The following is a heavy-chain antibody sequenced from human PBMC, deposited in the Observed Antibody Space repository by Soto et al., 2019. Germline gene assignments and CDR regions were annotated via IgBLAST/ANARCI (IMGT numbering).Heavy chain of an antibody. D-gene: IGHD6-19*01. J-gene: IGHJ5*02. V-gene: IGHV4-59*01. Sequence: SETLSLTCSVSGGSLSSYYWNWIRQPPGKGLEWIGYIYYTERTNYNPSLKSRAAISADTSKNQLSLKLTSVIAADTAVYYCARGSPYSSGRYNWLDPWGQGTLVTVSS. CDR2: IYYTERT. CDR3: ARGSPYSSGRYNWLDP. CDR1: GGSLSSYY.